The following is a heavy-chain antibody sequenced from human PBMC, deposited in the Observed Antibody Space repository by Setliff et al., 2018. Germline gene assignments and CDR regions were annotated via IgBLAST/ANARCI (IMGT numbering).Heavy chain of an antibody. CDR1: GYTFTDFG. Sequence: GASVKVSCKASGYTFTDFGVSWVRQAPGQGLEWVGWISPHNGNTYYAPKFQGTVLMTADTSTTTAYLELRSLRSDDTAVYYCSRLVRYCTTTTCQRASGDDYWGQGTLVTVSS. J-gene: IGHJ4*02. CDR3: SRLVRYCTTTTCQRASGDDY. CDR2: ISPHNGNT. V-gene: IGHV1-18*01. D-gene: IGHD2-8*01.